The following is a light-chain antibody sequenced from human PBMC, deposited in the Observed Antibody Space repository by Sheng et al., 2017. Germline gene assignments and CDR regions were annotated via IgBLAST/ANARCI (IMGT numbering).Light chain of an antibody. J-gene: IGKJ4*01. CDR1: QSINTW. Sequence: DIQMTQSPSTLAASVGDRVTITCRASQSINTWLAWYQQKPGKAPKSLIYKTSNLESGVPSRFSGSGSGTEFTLTISSLEPDDFATYFCQQYYTSPLTFGGGTKVEIK. CDR3: QQYYTSPLT. V-gene: IGKV1-5*03. CDR2: KTS.